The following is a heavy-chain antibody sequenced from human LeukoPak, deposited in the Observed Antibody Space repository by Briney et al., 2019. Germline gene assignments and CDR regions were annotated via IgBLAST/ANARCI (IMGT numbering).Heavy chain of an antibody. CDR2: ISWNSGSI. CDR3: ATTYDFWSGYYED. CDR1: GFTFDDYA. J-gene: IGHJ4*02. D-gene: IGHD3-3*01. Sequence: QPGRSLRLSCAASGFTFDDYAMHWVRQAPGKGLEWVSGISWNSGSIGYADSVKGRFTISRDNAKNSLYLQMNSLRAEDTALYYCATTYDFWSGYYEDWGQGTLVTVSS. V-gene: IGHV3-9*01.